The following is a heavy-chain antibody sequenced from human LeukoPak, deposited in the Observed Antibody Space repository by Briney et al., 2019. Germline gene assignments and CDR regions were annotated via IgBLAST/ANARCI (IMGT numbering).Heavy chain of an antibody. J-gene: IGHJ6*04. D-gene: IGHD3/OR15-3a*01. V-gene: IGHV3-48*01. CDR1: GFTFSSYA. CDR2: ISSGSSTI. Sequence: PGRSLRLSCAASGFTFSSYAMHWVRQAPGKGLEWVSFISSGSSTIDYSDSVKGRFTISGDNAKNSVHLQMDSLRAEDTAVYYCARVYRNEEGFWTPNNYMDVWGKGTTVTVSS. CDR3: ARVYRNEEGFWTPNNYMDV.